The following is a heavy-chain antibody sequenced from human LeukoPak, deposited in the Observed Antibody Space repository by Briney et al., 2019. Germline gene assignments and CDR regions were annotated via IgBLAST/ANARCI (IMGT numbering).Heavy chain of an antibody. CDR2: IYTSGST. CDR1: GGSISSYY. Sequence: SETLSLTCTVSGGSISSYYWSWIRQPAGKGLEWIGRIYTSGSTNYKPSLKSQVTMSVDTSKNQCPLKLSSVTAADTAVYYCARDAPRTTRKIDYWGQGTLVTVSS. D-gene: IGHD1-7*01. CDR3: ARDAPRTTRKIDY. V-gene: IGHV4-4*07. J-gene: IGHJ4*02.